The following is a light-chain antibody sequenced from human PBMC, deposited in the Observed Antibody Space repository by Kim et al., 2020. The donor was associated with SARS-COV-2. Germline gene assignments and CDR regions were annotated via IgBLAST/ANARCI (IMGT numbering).Light chain of an antibody. CDR3: SSYTSTSSYV. CDR1: SSDVGGYNY. J-gene: IGLJ1*01. CDR2: DVS. Sequence: QSFPIACTGTSSDVGGYNYVSWYQQHPGKAPKLMIYDVSKRPSGVSNRFSGSKSGNTASLTISGLQAEDETDYYCSSYTSTSSYVFGTGTKVTVL. V-gene: IGLV2-14*04.